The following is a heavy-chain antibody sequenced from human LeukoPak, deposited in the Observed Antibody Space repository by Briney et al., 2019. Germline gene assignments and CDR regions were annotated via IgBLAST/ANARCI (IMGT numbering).Heavy chain of an antibody. CDR1: GGSISSYY. D-gene: IGHD6-13*01. J-gene: IGHJ4*02. V-gene: IGHV4-59*01. CDR2: IYYSGST. Sequence: SETLSLTCTVSGGSISSYYWSWIRQPPGKGLEWIGYIYYSGSTNYNPSLKSRVTISVDTSKNQFSLKLSSVTAADTAVYYCARERIAAAGGNFDYWGQGTLVTVSS. CDR3: ARERIAAAGGNFDY.